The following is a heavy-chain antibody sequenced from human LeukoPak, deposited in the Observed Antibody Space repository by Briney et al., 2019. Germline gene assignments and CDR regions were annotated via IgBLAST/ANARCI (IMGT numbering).Heavy chain of an antibody. J-gene: IGHJ4*02. D-gene: IGHD3-22*01. CDR1: GFTFSSYS. CDR2: ISSSSSTI. V-gene: IGHV3-48*01. CDR3: ARARGDYDSSGYLGK. Sequence: GGSLRLSCAASGFTFSSYSMNWVRQAPGKGLEWVSYISSSSSTIYYADSVKGRFTISRDNAKNSLYLQMNSLRAEDTAVYYCARARGDYDSSGYLGKWGQGTLVTVSS.